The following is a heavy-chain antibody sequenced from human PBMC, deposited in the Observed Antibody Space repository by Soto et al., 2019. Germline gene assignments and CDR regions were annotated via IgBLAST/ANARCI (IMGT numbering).Heavy chain of an antibody. Sequence: GGSLRLSCAASGFTFSDYDMHWVRQFTGGRLEWVSAVETTGDAFYPGSVKGRFTIFRENDKNSFYLQMNGLNAGDTAVYYRARAVGIAGAFDYWGRGTLVTVSS. CDR2: VETTGDA. V-gene: IGHV3-13*01. J-gene: IGHJ4*02. D-gene: IGHD6-13*01. CDR1: GFTFSDYD. CDR3: ARAVGIAGAFDY.